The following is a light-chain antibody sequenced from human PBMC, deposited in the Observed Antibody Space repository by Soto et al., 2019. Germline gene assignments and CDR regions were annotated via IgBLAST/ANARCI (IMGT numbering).Light chain of an antibody. Sequence: DIQMTQSPSSLSASVGDRVTITCRASQTIGSYLSWYQEKPGKAPKLLIVAASSLQGGVPSRFSGSGSGTDFTLTISSLQTEDLGTYYCPQSYTTPAFGQGTKVEIK. V-gene: IGKV1-39*01. J-gene: IGKJ1*01. CDR1: QTIGSY. CDR3: PQSYTTPA. CDR2: AAS.